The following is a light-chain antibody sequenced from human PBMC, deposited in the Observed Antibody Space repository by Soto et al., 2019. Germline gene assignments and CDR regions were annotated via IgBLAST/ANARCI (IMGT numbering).Light chain of an antibody. J-gene: IGKJ1*01. V-gene: IGKV3-20*01. CDR3: QQYGSSPRT. CDR1: QSVGRIY. Sequence: DIVLTQSPGTLSLSPGERATLSCRASQSVGRIYLAWYQQKPGQAPRLLIHGASNRASGIPDRFSGSGSGTDFTLTISRLEPEDFAVYYCQQYGSSPRTFGQGTKVEIK. CDR2: GAS.